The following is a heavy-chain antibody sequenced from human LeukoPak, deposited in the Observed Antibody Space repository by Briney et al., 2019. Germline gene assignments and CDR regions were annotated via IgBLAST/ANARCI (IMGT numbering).Heavy chain of an antibody. J-gene: IGHJ5*02. D-gene: IGHD1-14*01. CDR1: GGSISSYY. CDR3: ARMNPPA. V-gene: IGHV4-4*07. Sequence: PSETLSLTCSVSGGSISSYYWSWIRQPAGKGLEWIGRIYSSGSTDYNPSLKSRVTMSVHTSKNQFSLKLTSVTAGDTAVYYCARMNPPAWGQGNLVTVSS. CDR2: IYSSGST.